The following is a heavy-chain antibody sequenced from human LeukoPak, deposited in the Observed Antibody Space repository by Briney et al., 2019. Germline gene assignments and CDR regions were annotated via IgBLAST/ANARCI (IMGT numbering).Heavy chain of an antibody. CDR2: INPSGGST. D-gene: IGHD6-13*01. CDR3: ATGRSSSWYGDAFDI. J-gene: IGHJ3*02. Sequence: ASVKVSCKASGYTFTSYYMHWVRQAPGQGLEWMGIINPSGGSTSYAQKFQGRVTITADTSTDTAYMELSSLRSEDTAVYYCATGRSSSWYGDAFDIWGQGTMVTVSS. CDR1: GYTFTSYY. V-gene: IGHV1-46*01.